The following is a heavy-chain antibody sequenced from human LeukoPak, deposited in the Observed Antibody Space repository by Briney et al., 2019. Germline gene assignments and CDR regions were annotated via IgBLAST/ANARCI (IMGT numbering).Heavy chain of an antibody. CDR1: GFTFSSYA. D-gene: IGHD3-10*01. J-gene: IGHJ4*02. CDR3: AREVSMSYSY. Sequence: GGSLRLSCAASGFTFSSYAMHWVRQAPGKGLEWVAVISYDGSNKYYADSVKGRFTISRDNSKNTLYLQMNSLRAEDTAVYYCAREVSMSYSYWGQGTLVTVSS. CDR2: ISYDGSNK. V-gene: IGHV3-30-3*01.